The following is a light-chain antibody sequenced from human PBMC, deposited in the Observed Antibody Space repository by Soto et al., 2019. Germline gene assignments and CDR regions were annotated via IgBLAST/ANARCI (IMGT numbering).Light chain of an antibody. V-gene: IGLV2-18*02. CDR2: EVS. J-gene: IGLJ2*01. CDR3: SSYTSSSTVDVV. CDR1: SSDVGSYNR. Sequence: QSALTQPPSVSGSPGQSVTISCTGTSSDVGSYNRVSWYQQPPGTAPKLMIYEVSNRPSGVPDRFSGSKSGNTASLTISGLQAEDEADYYCSSYTSSSTVDVVFGGGTKVTVL.